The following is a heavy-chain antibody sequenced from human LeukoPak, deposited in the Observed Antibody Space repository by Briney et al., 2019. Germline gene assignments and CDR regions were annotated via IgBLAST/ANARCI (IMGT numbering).Heavy chain of an antibody. CDR2: ISSSSSTI. CDR3: ARAKWLAHFDY. V-gene: IGHV3-48*04. J-gene: IGHJ4*02. Sequence: GGSLRLSCAASGFTFSSYAMSWVRQASGKGLEWVSYISSSSSTIYYADSVKGRFTISRDNAKNSLYLQMNSLRAEDTAVYYCARAKWLAHFDYWGQGTLVTVSS. CDR1: GFTFSSYA. D-gene: IGHD6-19*01.